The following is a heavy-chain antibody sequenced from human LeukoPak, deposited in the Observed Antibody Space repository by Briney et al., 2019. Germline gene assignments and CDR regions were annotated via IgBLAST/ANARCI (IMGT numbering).Heavy chain of an antibody. Sequence: PSETLSLTRTVSGDSIGSSSYYWGWIRQPPGKGLEWIGSIYYSGSTYYNPSLKSRVTISVDTSKNQFSLKLSSVTAADTAVYYCARAVVVAANRFDYWGQGTLVTVSS. CDR3: ARAVVVAANRFDY. D-gene: IGHD2-15*01. J-gene: IGHJ4*02. CDR1: GDSIGSSSYY. V-gene: IGHV4-39*07. CDR2: IYYSGST.